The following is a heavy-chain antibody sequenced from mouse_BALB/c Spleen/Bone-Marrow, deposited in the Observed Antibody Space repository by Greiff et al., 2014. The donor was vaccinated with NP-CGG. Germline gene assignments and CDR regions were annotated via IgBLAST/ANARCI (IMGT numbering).Heavy chain of an antibody. Sequence: QVQLKESGPELVKPGASVKISCKASGYAFSSSWMNWVKQRPGQGLEWIGRIYPGDGDTKYNGKFKGEATLTADKSPSTAYMQLSSLTSVDSAVYFCARPLNWDPYAMDYWGQGTSVTVSS. V-gene: IGHV1-82*01. J-gene: IGHJ4*01. D-gene: IGHD4-1*02. CDR2: IYPGDGDT. CDR3: ARPLNWDPYAMDY. CDR1: GYAFSSSW.